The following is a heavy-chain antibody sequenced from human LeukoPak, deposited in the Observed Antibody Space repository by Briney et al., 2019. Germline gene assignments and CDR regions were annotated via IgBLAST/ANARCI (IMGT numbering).Heavy chain of an antibody. Sequence: PSETLSLTCTVSGFSISSYYWSWIRQPPGKGLEWIGYIYSSGSTNYNPCLKSRVTISVDPSKNQFSLKLSYVTAADTAVYYCARRRGAHTANALDIWGQGTMVTVSS. CDR3: ARRRGAHTANALDI. D-gene: IGHD3-10*01. CDR2: IYSSGST. CDR1: GFSISSYY. V-gene: IGHV4-59*08. J-gene: IGHJ3*02.